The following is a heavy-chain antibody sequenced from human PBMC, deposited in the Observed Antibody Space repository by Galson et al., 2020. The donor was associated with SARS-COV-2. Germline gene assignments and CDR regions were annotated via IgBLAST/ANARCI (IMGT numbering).Heavy chain of an antibody. D-gene: IGHD3-10*01. J-gene: IGHJ3*02. CDR1: GGSISSSSSY. Sequence: SETLSLTCTVSGGSISSSSSYWGWIRQPPGKGLEWIGSIYYSGSTYYNPSLKSRVTISVDTSKNQFSLKLSSVTAADTAVYYCAKDQGAVLRWFGELPKNPLAFDIWGQGTMVTVSS. CDR3: AKDQGAVLRWFGELPKNPLAFDI. V-gene: IGHV4-39*02. CDR2: IYYSGST.